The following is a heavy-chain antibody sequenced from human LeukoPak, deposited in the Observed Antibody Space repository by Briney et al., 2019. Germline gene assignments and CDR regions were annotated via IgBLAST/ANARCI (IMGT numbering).Heavy chain of an antibody. D-gene: IGHD4-23*01. Sequence: SETLSLTCTVSGGSISSGSYYWGWIRQPPGKGLEWIGSIYYSGSTYYNPSLKSRVTISVDTSKNQFSLKLSSVTAADTAVYYCATYGGNPRGFDPWGQGTLVTVSS. CDR3: ATYGGNPRGFDP. CDR1: GGSISSGSYY. J-gene: IGHJ5*02. V-gene: IGHV4-39*01. CDR2: IYYSGST.